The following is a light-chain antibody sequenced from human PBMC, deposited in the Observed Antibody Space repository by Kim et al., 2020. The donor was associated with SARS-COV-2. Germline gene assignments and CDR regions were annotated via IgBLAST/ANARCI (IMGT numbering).Light chain of an antibody. CDR2: ATS. J-gene: IGKJ4*01. Sequence: DIQMTQSPSSLSASVGDRVTITCRASQSISSYLNWYQQKPGKAPKLLMYATSSLQSGVPSRFSGSGSGTDFTLTISSLQPEDFATYYCQQSYSTPLTFGVGTKVDIK. CDR1: QSISSY. CDR3: QQSYSTPLT. V-gene: IGKV1-39*01.